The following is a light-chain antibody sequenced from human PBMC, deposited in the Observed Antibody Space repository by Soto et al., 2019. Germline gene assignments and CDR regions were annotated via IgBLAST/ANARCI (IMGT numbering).Light chain of an antibody. Sequence: EIVMTQSPATLSVSPGERATLSCRAGQSVSTNLAWYQQKPGQAPRLLIYSASSRATGIPARFSGSGSGTEFTLTISSLQSEDFAVYYCQEYNKWPPWTFGQGSKVEIQ. J-gene: IGKJ1*01. V-gene: IGKV3-15*01. CDR2: SAS. CDR3: QEYNKWPPWT. CDR1: QSVSTN.